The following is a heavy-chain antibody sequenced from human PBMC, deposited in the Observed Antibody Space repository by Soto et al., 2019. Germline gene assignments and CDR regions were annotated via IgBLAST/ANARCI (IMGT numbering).Heavy chain of an antibody. J-gene: IGHJ4*02. Sequence: EVQLVESGGDLVQPGGSLRLSCAASGFTVSSKYMSWVRQAPGKGLEWVSVIGSDGSTFYADSVKGRFTISRDNSKNTVYLQMNSLRVEDTAVYYCARDAYGYSGTTFDYWGQGTLVTVSS. CDR2: IGSDGST. CDR1: GFTVSSKY. CDR3: ARDAYGYSGTTFDY. V-gene: IGHV3-66*01. D-gene: IGHD5-18*01.